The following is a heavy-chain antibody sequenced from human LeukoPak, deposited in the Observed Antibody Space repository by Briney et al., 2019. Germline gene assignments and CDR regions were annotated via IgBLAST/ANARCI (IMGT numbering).Heavy chain of an antibody. Sequence: SQTLSLTCAVSGGSISSGGYSWSWIRQPPGKGLEWIGEINHSGSTNYNPSLKSRVTISVDTSKNQFSLKLSSVTAADTAVYYCARVWFGETTQYYFDYWGQGTLVTVSS. V-gene: IGHV4-30-2*01. D-gene: IGHD3-10*01. CDR3: ARVWFGETTQYYFDY. CDR1: GGSISSGGYS. J-gene: IGHJ4*02. CDR2: INHSGST.